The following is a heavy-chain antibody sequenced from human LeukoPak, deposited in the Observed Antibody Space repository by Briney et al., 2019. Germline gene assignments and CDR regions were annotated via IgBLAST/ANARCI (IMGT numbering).Heavy chain of an antibody. CDR3: ARGPIYSSGWYSGQRANWFDP. J-gene: IGHJ5*02. CDR1: GYTFTSYY. CDR2: INPSGGST. Sequence: ASVKVSCKASGYTFTSYYMHWVRQAPGQGLEWMGIINPSGGSTSYAQKFQGRVTMTRDTSTSTVYMELSSLRSEDTAVYYCARGPIYSSGWYSGQRANWFDPWGQGTLVTVSS. V-gene: IGHV1-46*01. D-gene: IGHD6-19*01.